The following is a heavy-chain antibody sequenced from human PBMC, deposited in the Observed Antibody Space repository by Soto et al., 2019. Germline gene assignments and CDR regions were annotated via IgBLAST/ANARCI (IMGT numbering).Heavy chain of an antibody. Sequence: PSETLSLTCTVSGGSISSYYWSWIRQPPGKGLEWIGYIYYSGSTNYNPSLKSRVTISVDTSKNQFSLKLSSVTAADTAVYYCARHKQAAYTSEIDYWGQGTLVTVSS. CDR1: GGSISSYY. J-gene: IGHJ4*02. V-gene: IGHV4-59*08. D-gene: IGHD2-2*02. CDR2: IYYSGST. CDR3: ARHKQAAYTSEIDY.